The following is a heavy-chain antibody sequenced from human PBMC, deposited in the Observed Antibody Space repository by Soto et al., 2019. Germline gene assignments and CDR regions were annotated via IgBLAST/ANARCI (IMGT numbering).Heavy chain of an antibody. V-gene: IGHV3-33*01. D-gene: IGHD2-15*01. Sequence: QVQLVESGGGVVQPGRSLRLSCAASGFTFSSYGMHWVRQAPGKGLEWVAVIWYDGSNKYYADSVKGRFTISRDNSKNTLYLQMNSLRAEDTAVYYCARDSCSGGSCHPNHFDYWGQGTLVTVSS. CDR2: IWYDGSNK. CDR3: ARDSCSGGSCHPNHFDY. CDR1: GFTFSSYG. J-gene: IGHJ4*02.